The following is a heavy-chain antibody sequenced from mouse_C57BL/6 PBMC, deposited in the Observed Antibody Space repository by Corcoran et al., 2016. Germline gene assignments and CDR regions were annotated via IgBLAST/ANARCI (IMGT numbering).Heavy chain of an antibody. CDR1: GFSLSTSGMG. CDR2: IYWDDDK. J-gene: IGHJ1*03. V-gene: IGHV8-12*01. Sequence: QVTLKESGPGILQSSQTLSLTCSFSGFSLSTSGMGVSWIRQPSGKGLEWLAHIYWDDDKRYNPSLKSRLTISKDTSRNQVFLKITSVDTADTATYYCARRRRYYGSSRYWYFDVWGTGTTVTVSS. D-gene: IGHD1-1*01. CDR3: ARRRRYYGSSRYWYFDV.